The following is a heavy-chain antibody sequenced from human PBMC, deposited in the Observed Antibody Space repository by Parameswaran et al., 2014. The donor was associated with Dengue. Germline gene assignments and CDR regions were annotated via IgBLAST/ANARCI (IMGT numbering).Heavy chain of an antibody. CDR3: ARGAHGSDRRYFYYYMDV. Sequence: WIRQPPGKGLEWIGYIYYGGNRDYNPSLKSRVTMSVDTSNNHFSLKLTSVSAADTALYYCARGAHGSDRRYFYYYMDVWGTGDHGHRLL. CDR2: IYYGGNR. D-gene: IGHD3-10*01. V-gene: IGHV4-61*03. J-gene: IGHJ6*03.